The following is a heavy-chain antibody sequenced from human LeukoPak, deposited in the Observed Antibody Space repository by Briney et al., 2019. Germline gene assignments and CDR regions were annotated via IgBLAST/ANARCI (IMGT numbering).Heavy chain of an antibody. J-gene: IGHJ4*02. CDR2: INPSGGST. Sequence: RASVKVSCKASGYTFTSYYMHWVRQAPGQGLEWMGIINPSGGSTSYAQKSQGRVTMTRDMSTSTVYMELSSLRSEDTAVYYCARGGDILTGYYAFVDYWGQGTLVTVSS. CDR3: ARGGDILTGYYAFVDY. V-gene: IGHV1-46*01. CDR1: GYTFTSYY. D-gene: IGHD3-9*01.